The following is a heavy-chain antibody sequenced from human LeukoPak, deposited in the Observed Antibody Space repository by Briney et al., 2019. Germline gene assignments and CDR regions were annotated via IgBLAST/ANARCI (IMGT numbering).Heavy chain of an antibody. CDR3: AKEGDGYSYGTYYFDY. V-gene: IGHV3-30*18. J-gene: IGHJ4*02. Sequence: GGSLRLSCAASGFTFSNYGMHWVRQAPGKGLEWVAVISYDGSNKHYADSVKGRFTISRDNSKNTLYLQMNSLRAEDTAVYYCAKEGDGYSYGTYYFDYWGQGTLVTVS. CDR1: GFTFSNYG. CDR2: ISYDGSNK. D-gene: IGHD5-18*01.